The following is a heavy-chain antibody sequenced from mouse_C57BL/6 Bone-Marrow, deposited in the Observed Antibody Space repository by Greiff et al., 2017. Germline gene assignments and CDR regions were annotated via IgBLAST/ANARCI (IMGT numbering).Heavy chain of an antibody. Sequence: VQLQESGAELARPGASVKLSCKASGYTFTSYGISWVKQRTGQGLEWIGEIYPRSGNTYYNEKFKGKATLTADKSSSTAYMELRSLTSEDSAVYFCARCDYYGSSYGRYFDVWGTGTTVTVSS. CDR1: GYTFTSYG. J-gene: IGHJ1*03. CDR2: IYPRSGNT. V-gene: IGHV1-81*01. CDR3: ARCDYYGSSYGRYFDV. D-gene: IGHD1-1*01.